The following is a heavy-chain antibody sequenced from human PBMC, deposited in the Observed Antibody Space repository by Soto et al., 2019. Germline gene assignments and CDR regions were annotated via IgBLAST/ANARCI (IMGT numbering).Heavy chain of an antibody. CDR2: IIPIFGTA. D-gene: IGHD6-13*01. V-gene: IGHV1-69*01. J-gene: IGHJ4*02. CDR3: ERRDSSWHQADY. Sequence: QVQLVQSGAAVKKPGSSVKVSCKASGGTFSSYAISWVRQAPGQGLEWMGGIIPIFGTANYAQKFQGRVRITADESTSTAYMEHSSVRSEDTAVYYCERRDSSWHQADYWGEGILVTVSS. CDR1: GGTFSSYA.